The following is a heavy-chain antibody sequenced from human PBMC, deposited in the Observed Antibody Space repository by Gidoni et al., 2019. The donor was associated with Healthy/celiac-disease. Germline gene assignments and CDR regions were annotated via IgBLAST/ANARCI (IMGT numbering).Heavy chain of an antibody. J-gene: IGHJ3*02. CDR1: GFTFSNAW. Sequence: EVQLVESGGGLVKPGGSLRLSCAASGFTFSNAWMSWVRQAPGKGLEWVGRIKSKTDGGTTDYAAPVKGRFTISRDDSKNTLYLQMNSLKTEYTAVYYCTTPVKYSSSWPDAFDIWGQGTMVTVSS. D-gene: IGHD6-13*01. CDR3: TTPVKYSSSWPDAFDI. CDR2: IKSKTDGGTT. V-gene: IGHV3-15*01.